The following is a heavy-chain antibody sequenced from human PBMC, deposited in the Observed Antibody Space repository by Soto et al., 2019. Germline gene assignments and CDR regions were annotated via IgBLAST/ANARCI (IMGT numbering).Heavy chain of an antibody. D-gene: IGHD2-2*02. CDR3: AKDGTTAGIHYYGMDV. V-gene: IGHV3-23*01. CDR2: IGIGGDT. J-gene: IGHJ6*02. CDR1: VFTLSSDG. Sequence: GALRLSCEVSVFTLSSDGMNWVRQGPDKGLEWVSTIGIGGDTYYADSVKGRFTISRDKSKNTLFLQMNSLRAEDTALYFCAKDGTTAGIHYYGMDVWGQGTTVTVSS.